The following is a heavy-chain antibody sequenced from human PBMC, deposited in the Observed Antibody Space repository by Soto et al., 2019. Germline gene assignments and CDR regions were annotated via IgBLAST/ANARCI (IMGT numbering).Heavy chain of an antibody. D-gene: IGHD2-15*01. CDR3: ARSCSGGSCYSASPYYYCYMDV. CDR2: INAGNGNT. Sequence: QVQLVQSGAEVKKPGASVKVSCKASGYTFTSYAMHWVRQAPGQRLEWMGWINAGNGNTKYSQKFQGRVTITRDTSASTAYMELSSLRSEDTAVYYCARSCSGGSCYSASPYYYCYMDVWGKGTTVTVSS. V-gene: IGHV1-3*01. J-gene: IGHJ6*03. CDR1: GYTFTSYA.